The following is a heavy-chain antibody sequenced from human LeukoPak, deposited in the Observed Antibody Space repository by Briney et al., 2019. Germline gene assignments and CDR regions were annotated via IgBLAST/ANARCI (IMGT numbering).Heavy chain of an antibody. J-gene: IGHJ4*02. Sequence: SETLSLPCTVSGASVGSAGYYWSWIRQPPGGGLEWIGYIYYIRNTNYNPSLKSRVTMSLDPSKNQFSLKLNSVTAADTAVYYCARTQSQSGSYRYYFGYWGQGTLVTVSS. CDR2: IYYIRNT. CDR3: ARTQSQSGSYRYYFGY. D-gene: IGHD3-16*02. CDR1: GASVGSAGYY. V-gene: IGHV4-61*08.